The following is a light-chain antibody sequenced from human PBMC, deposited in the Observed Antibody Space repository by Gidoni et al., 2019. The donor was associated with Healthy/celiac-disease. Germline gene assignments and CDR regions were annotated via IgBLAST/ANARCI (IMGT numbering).Light chain of an antibody. J-gene: IGKJ1*01. CDR2: DAS. V-gene: IGKV3-11*01. CDR1: QSVSSY. Sequence: EIVLTQSPATLSLSPGERATLSCRASQSVSSYLAWYQQKPGQAPRLPIYDASNRATGIPARFSGSGSGTDFTLTISSLEPEDFAVYYCQQRSNRRTFGQGTKVEIK. CDR3: QQRSNRRT.